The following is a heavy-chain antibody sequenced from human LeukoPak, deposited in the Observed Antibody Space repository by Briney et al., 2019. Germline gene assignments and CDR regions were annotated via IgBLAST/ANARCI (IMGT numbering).Heavy chain of an antibody. V-gene: IGHV3-48*01. D-gene: IGHD3-22*01. J-gene: IGHJ1*01. Sequence: PGGSLRLSCAASGFTFSSYSMNWVRQAPGKGLEWVSYISSSSSTIYYADSVKGRFTISRDNSKNTLYLQMNSLRAEDTAVYYCARSQLLLEEYLQHWGQGTLVTVSS. CDR2: ISSSSSTI. CDR1: GFTFSSYS. CDR3: ARSQLLLEEYLQH.